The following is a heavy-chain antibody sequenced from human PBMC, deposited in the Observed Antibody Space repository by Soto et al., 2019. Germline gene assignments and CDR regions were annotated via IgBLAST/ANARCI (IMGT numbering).Heavy chain of an antibody. J-gene: IGHJ4*02. Sequence: SETLSLTCAVYGGSFSGYYCTWIRQPPGTGLEWIGEINHSGSTNYNPSLKSRVTISVDKSKNQFSLNLSSVTAADTAVYYCARDQNGSGNYYTRYFDYWGQGTLVTVSS. CDR1: GGSFSGYY. V-gene: IGHV4-34*01. D-gene: IGHD3-10*01. CDR3: ARDQNGSGNYYTRYFDY. CDR2: INHSGST.